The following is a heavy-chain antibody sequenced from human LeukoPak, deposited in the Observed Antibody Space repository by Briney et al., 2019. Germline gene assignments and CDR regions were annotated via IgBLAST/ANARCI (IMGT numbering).Heavy chain of an antibody. J-gene: IGHJ4*02. D-gene: IGHD1-1*01. V-gene: IGHV3-21*01. CDR2: ITSSSSYI. CDR3: ARNWNGPDY. Sequence: PGRSLSLSCAASGFTFSSSSMNWVRQTTRDELEWISSITSSSSYIYYADSVKGRFTISRDNANNSLYLQMTSPRAEDTAVYYCARNWNGPDYWGQGTLVTVSS. CDR1: GFTFSSSS.